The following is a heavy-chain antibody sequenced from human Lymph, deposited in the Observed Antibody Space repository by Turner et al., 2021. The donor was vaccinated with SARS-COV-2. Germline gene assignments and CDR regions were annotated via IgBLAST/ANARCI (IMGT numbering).Heavy chain of an antibody. J-gene: IGHJ5*02. Sequence: QVQLVQSGAEVKKPGASVNVPCKVSGYTIPEFSMHWVRQTPGKGLEWMGGFDPEGGETIYAQNSQGRVTMTEDTSTDTAYMDLSSLRSEAPAVYYCATAPAAVVTGWFDPWGQGPLVTVSS. CDR2: FDPEGGET. V-gene: IGHV1-24*01. CDR3: ATAPAAVVTGWFDP. CDR1: GYTIPEFS. D-gene: IGHD3-22*01.